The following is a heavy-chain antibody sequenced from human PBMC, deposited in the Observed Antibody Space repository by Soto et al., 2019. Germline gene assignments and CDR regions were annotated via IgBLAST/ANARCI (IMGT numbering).Heavy chain of an antibody. CDR1: GFIFSNYA. Sequence: GGSLRLSCAATGFIFSNYAMTWVRQAPGKGLEWVSAINGDGRITYYVDSVKGRFTISRDNSKSTLYLQMNSLRAEDTAVYYCAKDLDSSGWYGGDWFDPWGQGT. CDR2: INGDGRIT. J-gene: IGHJ5*02. D-gene: IGHD6-19*01. V-gene: IGHV3-23*01. CDR3: AKDLDSSGWYGGDWFDP.